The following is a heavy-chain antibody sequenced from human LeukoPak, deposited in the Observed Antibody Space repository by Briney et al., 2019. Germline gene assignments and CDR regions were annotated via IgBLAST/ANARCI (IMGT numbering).Heavy chain of an antibody. V-gene: IGHV4-61*02. Sequence: SETLSLTCTVSGGSISSGSYYWGWIPQPAGKGLEWIGRIYTSGSTNYNPSLKSRVTISVDTSKNQFSLKLSSVTAADTAVYYCARDRPGDSSVDYWGQGTLVSVSS. CDR2: IYTSGST. D-gene: IGHD6-25*01. CDR1: GGSISSGSYY. J-gene: IGHJ4*02. CDR3: ARDRPGDSSVDY.